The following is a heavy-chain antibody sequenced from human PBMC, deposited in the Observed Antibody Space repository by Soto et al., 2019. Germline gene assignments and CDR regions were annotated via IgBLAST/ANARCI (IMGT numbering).Heavy chain of an antibody. CDR1: GFSLSTSGVG. CDR3: AHRLLSSGWYYFDY. D-gene: IGHD6-19*01. V-gene: IGHV2-5*02. J-gene: IGHJ4*02. Sequence: SGPTLVNPTQTLTLTCTFSGFSLSTSGVGVGWIRQPPGKALEWLALIYWDDGKRYSPSLKSRLTITKDTSKNQVVLTMTNMDPVDTATYYCAHRLLSSGWYYFDYWGQGTLVTVSS. CDR2: IYWDDGK.